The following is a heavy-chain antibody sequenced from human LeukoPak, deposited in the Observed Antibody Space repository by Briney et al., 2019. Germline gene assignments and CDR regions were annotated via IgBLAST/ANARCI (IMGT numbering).Heavy chain of an antibody. CDR3: ARHASLDL. Sequence: SETLSLTCTVSGGSLTNYYWSWIRQPPGKGLEWVGYISYSGSTYYNPSLKSRVTISVDTSKNQFSLKLSSVTAADTAVYYCARHASLDLWGQGTLVTVSS. V-gene: IGHV4-59*08. J-gene: IGHJ5*02. CDR1: GGSLTNYY. CDR2: ISYSGST.